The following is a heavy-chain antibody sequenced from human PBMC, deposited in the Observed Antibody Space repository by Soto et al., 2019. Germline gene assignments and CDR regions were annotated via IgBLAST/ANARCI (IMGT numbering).Heavy chain of an antibody. CDR3: AREDILGTRSFDS. D-gene: IGHD1-7*01. V-gene: IGHV3-48*04. Sequence: EVRLVESGGGLVQPGGSLRLSCAASGFSFNMYSMNWVRQAPGKGLEWVSYISSNSVTIYDTDSGRGRFTISRDNAKNLLYLQMNSLRVEDSAVYYCAREDILGTRSFDSWGQGTLVTVSS. CDR1: GFSFNMYS. CDR2: ISSNSVTI. J-gene: IGHJ4*02.